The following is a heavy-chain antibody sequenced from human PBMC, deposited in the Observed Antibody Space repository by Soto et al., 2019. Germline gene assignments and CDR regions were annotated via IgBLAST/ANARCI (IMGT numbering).Heavy chain of an antibody. CDR2: ISDGGERT. Sequence: EVLLLESGGDSVQPGGSLRLSCVASGFTFSDYVMSWVRQVPGKGLEWVSSISDGGERTDYRDSVRGRFTISRDNARFTLHLQMNSLRVDDMATYFCARDRSTDFGLNVWGQGTTVTVSS. J-gene: IGHJ6*02. CDR1: GFTFSDYV. V-gene: IGHV3-23*01. D-gene: IGHD3-3*01. CDR3: ARDRSTDFGLNV.